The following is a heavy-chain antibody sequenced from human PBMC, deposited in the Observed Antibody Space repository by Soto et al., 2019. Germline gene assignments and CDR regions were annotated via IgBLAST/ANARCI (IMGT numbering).Heavy chain of an antibody. CDR3: AHRAYFDSGKQFDY. V-gene: IGHV2-5*02. CDR2: IYWDDEK. CDR1: GFSLSTSGVG. J-gene: IGHJ4*02. Sequence: QITLKESGPTLVKPTQTLTLTCTFSGFSLSTSGVGVGWIRQPPGTALEWLAIIYWDDEKRYSPSLKTRLTGTKDTSKNQVVLTMTNVDPVDTATYYCAHRAYFDSGKQFDYWGQGTLVSVSS. D-gene: IGHD3-10*01.